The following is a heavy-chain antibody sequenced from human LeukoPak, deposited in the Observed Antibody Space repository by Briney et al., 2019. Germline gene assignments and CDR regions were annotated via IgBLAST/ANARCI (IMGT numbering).Heavy chain of an antibody. CDR3: ARDAAAAGLYYYYGMDV. CDR2: ISYDGINK. D-gene: IGHD6-13*01. Sequence: GGSLRLSCAASGFTFGNYAMNWVRRAPGKGLKWVALISYDGINKYYADSVKGRFTISRDNSKNTLYLQMNSLRAEDTAVYYCARDAAAAGLYYYYGMDVWGQGTTVTVSS. CDR1: GFTFGNYA. J-gene: IGHJ6*02. V-gene: IGHV3-30-3*01.